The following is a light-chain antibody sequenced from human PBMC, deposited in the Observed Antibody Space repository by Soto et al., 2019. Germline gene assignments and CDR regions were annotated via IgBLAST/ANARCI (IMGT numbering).Light chain of an antibody. CDR1: QSVSSNN. V-gene: IGKV3-15*01. CDR2: GAS. J-gene: IGKJ5*01. Sequence: IVMTQSPATLSVSRGERATLSCRASQSVSSNNLVWYQQQPGQARRLLIYGASSRATGIPVRFSGSGSGTEFTLTISSLQSEDFAVYYCQQYNKWPPITFGQGTRLEIK. CDR3: QQYNKWPPIT.